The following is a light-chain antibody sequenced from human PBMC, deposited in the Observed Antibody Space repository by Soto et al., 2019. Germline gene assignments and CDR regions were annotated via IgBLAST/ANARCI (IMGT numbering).Light chain of an antibody. CDR3: QQYGSSPTST. CDR1: QSVSSRY. V-gene: IGKV3-20*01. Sequence: EIVLTQGPGTLSLSPGERATLSCSASQSVSSRYLAWDQQKPGQAPRLLLYGSSSRATGIPDRFSGSGSGTDFTLTISRLEPEDFAVYYCQQYGSSPTSTFGPGTRLEIK. CDR2: GSS. J-gene: IGKJ5*01.